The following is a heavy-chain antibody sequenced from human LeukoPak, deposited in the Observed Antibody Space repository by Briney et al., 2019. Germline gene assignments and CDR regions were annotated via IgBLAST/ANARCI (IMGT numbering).Heavy chain of an antibody. J-gene: IGHJ4*02. CDR3: ARDLFTGYEGAPLNY. D-gene: IGHD3-9*01. CDR1: GFTFSGYS. V-gene: IGHV3-21*01. CDR2: ISSSSSYI. Sequence: GGSLRLSCAASGFTFSGYSMNWVRQAPGKGLEWVSSISSSSSYIYYADSVKGRFTISRDNAKNSLYLQMNSLRAEDTAVYYCARDLFTGYEGAPLNYWGQGTLVTVSS.